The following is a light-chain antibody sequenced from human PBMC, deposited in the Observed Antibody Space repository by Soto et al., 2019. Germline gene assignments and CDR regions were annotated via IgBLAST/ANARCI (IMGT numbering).Light chain of an antibody. V-gene: IGKV1-39*01. CDR2: APS. CDR1: QSISSY. J-gene: IGKJ4*01. CDR3: RQYYSTPLT. Sequence: DIQMTQSPSSLSASVGDRVTITCRASQSISSYLNWYQQRPGKAPELLIYAPSRLQSGVPSRFSGSGSGSEFTLTIRSLQREDFATYYCRQYYSTPLTVGGGATVDTK.